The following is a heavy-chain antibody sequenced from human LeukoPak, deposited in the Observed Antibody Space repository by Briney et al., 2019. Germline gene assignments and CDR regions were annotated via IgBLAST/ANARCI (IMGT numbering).Heavy chain of an antibody. J-gene: IGHJ4*02. Sequence: PGRSLRLSCAASGFTFSSYAMHWVRQAPGKGLEWVAVISYDGSNKYYADSVKGRFTISRDNSKNTLYLQMNSLRAEDTAVYYCARAEVGGYFDYWGQGTLVTVSS. CDR3: ARAEVGGYFDY. V-gene: IGHV3-30*04. CDR1: GFTFSSYA. CDR2: ISYDGSNK. D-gene: IGHD4-23*01.